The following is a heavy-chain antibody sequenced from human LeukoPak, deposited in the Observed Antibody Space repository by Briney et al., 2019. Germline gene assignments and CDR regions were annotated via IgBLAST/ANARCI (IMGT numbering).Heavy chain of an antibody. CDR2: IYYSGST. Sequence: SSETLSLTCTVSGGSISSYYWSWIRQPPGKGLEWIGYIYYSGSTNYNPSLKSRVTISVDTSKNQFSLKLSSVTAADTAVYYCARHSRVGASVDYWGQGTLVTVSS. CDR3: ARHSRVGASVDY. V-gene: IGHV4-59*08. J-gene: IGHJ4*02. CDR1: GGSISSYY. D-gene: IGHD1-26*01.